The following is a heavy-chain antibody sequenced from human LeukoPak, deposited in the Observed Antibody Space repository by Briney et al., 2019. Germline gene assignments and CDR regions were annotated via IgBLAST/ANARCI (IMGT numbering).Heavy chain of an antibody. CDR2: IRSRANSYAT. CDR1: GFAFSGSA. Sequence: GGSLRLSCAASGFAFSGSAIHWVRQASGKGLEWVGCIRSRANSYATAYAASVKGRFTISRDDSKNTAYLQMNSLKTEDTAVYYCTRLPLTDIAVAGSDYWGQGTLVTVSS. V-gene: IGHV3-73*01. D-gene: IGHD6-19*01. J-gene: IGHJ4*02. CDR3: TRLPLTDIAVAGSDY.